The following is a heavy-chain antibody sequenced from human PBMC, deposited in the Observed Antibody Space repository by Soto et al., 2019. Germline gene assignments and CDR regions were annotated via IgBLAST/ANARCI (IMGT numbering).Heavy chain of an antibody. CDR3: ARDPSTTGAAFDI. CDR1: GFTFSSYS. Sequence: LRLSCAASGFTFSSYSMNWVRQAPGKGLEWVSSISSSSSYIYYADSVKGRFTISRDNAKNSLYLQMNSLRAEDTAVYYCARDPSTTGAAFDIWGQGTMVTVSS. J-gene: IGHJ3*02. CDR2: ISSSSSYI. V-gene: IGHV3-21*01.